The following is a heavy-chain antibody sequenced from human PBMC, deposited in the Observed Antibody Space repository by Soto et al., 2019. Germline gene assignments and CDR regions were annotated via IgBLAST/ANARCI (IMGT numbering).Heavy chain of an antibody. V-gene: IGHV1-18*04. CDR3: AREEYYYDSSGYYPLDAFDI. J-gene: IGHJ3*02. CDR1: GYTFTSYG. Sequence: ASVKVSCKASGYTFTSYGISWVRQAPGQGLEWMGWISAYNGNTNYAQKLQGRVTMTTDTSTSTAYMELRSLRSDDTAVYYCAREEYYYDSSGYYPLDAFDIWGQGTMVTVSS. CDR2: ISAYNGNT. D-gene: IGHD3-22*01.